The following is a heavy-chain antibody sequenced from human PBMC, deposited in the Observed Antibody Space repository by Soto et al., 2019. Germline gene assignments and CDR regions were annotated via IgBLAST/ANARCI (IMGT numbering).Heavy chain of an antibody. CDR2: INHSGST. J-gene: IGHJ4*02. V-gene: IGHV4-34*01. D-gene: IGHD6-19*01. CDR3: ARAGRWLVRALDY. Sequence: SETLSLTCAVYGGSFSGYYWSWIRQPPGKGLEWIGEINHSGSTNYNPSLKSRVTISVDTSKNQFSLKLSSVTAADTAVYYCARAGRWLVRALDYWGQGTLVTVSS. CDR1: GGSFSGYY.